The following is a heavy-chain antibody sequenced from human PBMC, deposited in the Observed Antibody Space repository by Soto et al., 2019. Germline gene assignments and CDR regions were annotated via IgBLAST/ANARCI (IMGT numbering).Heavy chain of an antibody. CDR1: GLTFGNYF. Sequence: EVQLLESGGGLVQPGESLRLSCAASGLTFGNYFMNWVRQAPGKGLEWVSDISSNGGRTHYADSVRGRFTISRDNSRNTLYLQMSSLRAEDTALYYCAKDLHWYGMDVWGQGTTVTVSS. J-gene: IGHJ6*02. V-gene: IGHV3-23*01. CDR2: ISSNGGRT. CDR3: AKDLHWYGMDV. D-gene: IGHD1-1*01.